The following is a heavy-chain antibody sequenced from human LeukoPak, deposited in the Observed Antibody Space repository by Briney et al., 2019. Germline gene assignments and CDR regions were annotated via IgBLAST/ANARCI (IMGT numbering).Heavy chain of an antibody. Sequence: SETLSLTCTVSGGSISSSSYYWGWIRQPPGKGLEWIGSIYYSGSTYYNPSLKSRVTISVDTSKDQFSLKLSSVTAADTAVYYCARDRNWVNWFDPWGQGTLVTVSS. CDR3: ARDRNWVNWFDP. CDR2: IYYSGST. D-gene: IGHD7-27*01. V-gene: IGHV4-39*07. CDR1: GGSISSSSYY. J-gene: IGHJ5*02.